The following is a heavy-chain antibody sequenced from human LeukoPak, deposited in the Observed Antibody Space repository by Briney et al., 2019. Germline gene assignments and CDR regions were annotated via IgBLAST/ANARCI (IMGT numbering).Heavy chain of an antibody. V-gene: IGHV3-23*01. CDR3: ATYRQVLLPFES. D-gene: IGHD2-8*02. CDR1: GFTFSSYA. CDR2: FSGSGGNT. J-gene: IGHJ4*02. Sequence: GGSLRLSCAVSGFTFSSYAMSWVRQAPGKGLEWVSTFSGSGGNTYYADSVRGRFTISRDNSKSTLSLQMNSLRAEDTAIYYCATYRQVLLPFESWGQGTLVTVSS.